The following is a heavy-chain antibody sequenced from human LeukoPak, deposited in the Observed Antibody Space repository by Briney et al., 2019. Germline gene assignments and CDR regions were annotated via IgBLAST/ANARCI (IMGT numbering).Heavy chain of an antibody. CDR3: ARPHCSSTDCHPPEWFDP. CDR1: GYTFTNYD. Sequence: ASVKVSCKTSGYTFTNYDINWVRQATGQGLEWMGWMNPNSGNTGYAQKFQGRVTMTRDTSISTAYMELSSLRSEDTAVYYCARPHCSSTDCHPPEWFDPWGQGTLVTVSS. V-gene: IGHV1-8*01. J-gene: IGHJ5*02. CDR2: MNPNSGNT. D-gene: IGHD2-2*01.